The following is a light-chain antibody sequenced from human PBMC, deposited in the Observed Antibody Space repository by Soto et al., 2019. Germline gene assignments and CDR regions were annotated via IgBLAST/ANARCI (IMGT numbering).Light chain of an antibody. V-gene: IGKV3-20*01. J-gene: IGKJ5*01. CDR1: QSVSSSY. CDR2: GAS. Sequence: EIVLTQSPGTLSLSPGERATLSCRASQSVSSSYLHWYQQKRGQAPRLFIFGASSRATGIPDRFSGSGSGTDFILTISRLEPEDFAVYYCQYYGSSITFGKGHDWRLN. CDR3: QYYGSSIT.